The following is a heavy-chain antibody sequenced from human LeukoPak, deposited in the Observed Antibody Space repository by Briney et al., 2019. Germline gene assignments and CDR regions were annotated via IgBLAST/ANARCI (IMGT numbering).Heavy chain of an antibody. V-gene: IGHV1-2*02. J-gene: IGHJ5*02. D-gene: IGHD3-10*01. CDR1: GYTFTGYY. CDR2: INPNSGGT. CDR3: ARNAYGSGSSSRLNWFDP. Sequence: ASVKVSCKASGYTFTGYYMHWVRQAPGQGLEWMGWINPNSGGTNYAQKFQGRVTMTRDTSISTAYMELSRLRSDDTAVYYCARNAYGSGSSSRLNWFDPWGQGTLVTVSS.